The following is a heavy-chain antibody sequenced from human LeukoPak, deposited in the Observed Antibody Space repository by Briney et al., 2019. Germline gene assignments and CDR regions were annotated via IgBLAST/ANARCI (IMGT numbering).Heavy chain of an antibody. CDR1: GFPFTGDA. D-gene: IGHD1-14*01. CDR2: ISGDGASR. CDR3: AKKDHPFDY. Sequence: GGSLRLSCLASGFPFTGDAMSWVRQAPGRGLEWVSVISGDGASRHYADSVKGRFTISRDNSKNTLDLQMHSLKVEDTAIYYCAKKDHPFDYWGQGTLVIVSA. J-gene: IGHJ4*02. V-gene: IGHV3-23*01.